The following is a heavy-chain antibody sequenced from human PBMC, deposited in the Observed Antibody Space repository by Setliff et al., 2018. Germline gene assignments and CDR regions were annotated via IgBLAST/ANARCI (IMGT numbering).Heavy chain of an antibody. Sequence: SETLSLTCAVYGESFSGYFWSWIRQPPGKGLEWIGTIYYTGTTYYSPSLKSRVTISVDTSKNQFSLRLTSVTAADTAIYCCASRTTGPGGWFDYWGQGALVTVSS. D-gene: IGHD1-1*01. V-gene: IGHV4-34*01. CDR3: ASRTTGPGGWFDY. J-gene: IGHJ5*01. CDR2: IYYTGTT. CDR1: GESFSGYF.